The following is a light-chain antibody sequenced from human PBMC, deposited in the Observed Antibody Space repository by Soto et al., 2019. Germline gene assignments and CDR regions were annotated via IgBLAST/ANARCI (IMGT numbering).Light chain of an antibody. CDR3: QQYYSDWT. CDR1: QSISTW. Sequence: DIQMTQSPSTLSASVGDRVTITCRASQSISTWLAWYQQKPGRAPKILIYKASSLESGVPSRFSGSGSGTDFTLTISSLQPDDLATYYCQQYYSDWTFGQGTKVDIK. CDR2: KAS. V-gene: IGKV1-5*03. J-gene: IGKJ1*01.